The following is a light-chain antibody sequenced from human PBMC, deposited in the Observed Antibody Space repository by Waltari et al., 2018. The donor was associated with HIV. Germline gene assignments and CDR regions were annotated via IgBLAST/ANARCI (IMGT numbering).Light chain of an antibody. V-gene: IGKV3-15*01. CDR1: QIINND. CDR3: QQYNNWPHRHFRT. J-gene: IGKJ1*01. Sequence: EIVMTQSPATLSVSPGERATLSCRASQIINNDLAWYQQKPGQAPRLLIYAASTRATGIPARFSGSGSGTEFTLTISSLQSEDFAVYYCQQYNNWPHRHFRTFGQGTKVEIK. CDR2: AAS.